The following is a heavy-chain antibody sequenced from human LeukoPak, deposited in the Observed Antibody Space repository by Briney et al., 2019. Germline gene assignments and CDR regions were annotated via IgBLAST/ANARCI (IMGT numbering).Heavy chain of an antibody. Sequence: SETLSLTCTVSGGSISFYYWSWIRQPPGKGLEWIGFIYYSGSTNYNPSLKSRVTISVDTSKNQFSLKLSSVTVADTAMYYCARDARGSSYMDVWGQGTTVTVSS. CDR2: IYYSGST. D-gene: IGHD3-10*01. J-gene: IGHJ6*02. CDR1: GGSISFYY. CDR3: ARDARGSSYMDV. V-gene: IGHV4-59*01.